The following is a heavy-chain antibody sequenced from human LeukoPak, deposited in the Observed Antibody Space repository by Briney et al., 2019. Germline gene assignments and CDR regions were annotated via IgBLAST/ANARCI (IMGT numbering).Heavy chain of an antibody. D-gene: IGHD1-1*01. CDR3: ARGAGGYRFDP. CDR2: IYNSGST. CDR1: GGSISIYY. V-gene: IGHV4-59*01. J-gene: IGHJ5*02. Sequence: AETLSLTCTVTGGSISIYYWSWIRQPPGKGLEWIGYIYNSGSTDYNPSLKSRVTISTDTSKKQFSLKLTSVTAADTAVYYCARGAGGYRFDPWGQGTLVTVSS.